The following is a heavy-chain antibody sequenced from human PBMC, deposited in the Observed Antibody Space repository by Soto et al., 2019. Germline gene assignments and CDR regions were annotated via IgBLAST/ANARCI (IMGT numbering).Heavy chain of an antibody. CDR1: GGTFSSYT. Sequence: QVQLVQSGAEVKKPGSSVKVSCKASGGTFSSYTISWVRQAPEQGLEWMGRIIPILGIANYAQKFQGRVTITADKSTSTAYMELSSLRSEDTAVYYCARVYYDYIWGSYPKDAFDIWGQGTMVTVSS. CDR2: IIPILGIA. CDR3: ARVYYDYIWGSYPKDAFDI. D-gene: IGHD3-16*02. V-gene: IGHV1-69*02. J-gene: IGHJ3*02.